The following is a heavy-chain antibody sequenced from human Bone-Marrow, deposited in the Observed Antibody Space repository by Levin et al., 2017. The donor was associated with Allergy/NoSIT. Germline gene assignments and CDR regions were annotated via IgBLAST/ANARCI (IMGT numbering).Heavy chain of an antibody. CDR1: GGSVSSGSYY. J-gene: IGHJ4*02. CDR3: ARGSYFGGLSFDC. V-gene: IGHV4-61*01. CDR2: IYHSGST. D-gene: IGHD4-23*01. Sequence: SQTLSLTCTVSGGSVSSGSYYWSWIRQPPGKGLEWIAYIYHSGSTKYNPSLKSRVTISLDTSRNQFSLRLTSLTAAYTAVYYCARGSYFGGLSFDCWGKGTLVTVSS.